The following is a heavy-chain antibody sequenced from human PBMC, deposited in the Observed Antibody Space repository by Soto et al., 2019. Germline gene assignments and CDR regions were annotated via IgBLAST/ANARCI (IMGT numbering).Heavy chain of an antibody. Sequence: PSETLSLTCTVSGGSISSYYWSWIRRPPGKGLEWIGYIYYSGSTNYNPSLKSRVTISVDTSKNQFSLKLSSVTAADTAVYYCARDLGYSSGWYPPRAFDIWGQGTMVTVSS. CDR3: ARDLGYSSGWYPPRAFDI. CDR1: GGSISSYY. V-gene: IGHV4-59*01. CDR2: IYYSGST. D-gene: IGHD6-19*01. J-gene: IGHJ3*02.